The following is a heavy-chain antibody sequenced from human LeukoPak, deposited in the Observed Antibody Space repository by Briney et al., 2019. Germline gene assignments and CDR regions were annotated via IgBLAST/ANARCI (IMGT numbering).Heavy chain of an antibody. CDR3: ARDLRERRSSWLKFDY. Sequence: VSVKVSCKASGYTFTSYGISWVRQAPGQGLDWMGWISAYNGNTNYAQKLQGRVTMTTDTSTSTAYMELRSLRSDDTAVYYCARDLRERRSSWLKFDYWGQGTLVTVSS. CDR1: GYTFTSYG. CDR2: ISAYNGNT. D-gene: IGHD6-13*01. V-gene: IGHV1-18*01. J-gene: IGHJ4*02.